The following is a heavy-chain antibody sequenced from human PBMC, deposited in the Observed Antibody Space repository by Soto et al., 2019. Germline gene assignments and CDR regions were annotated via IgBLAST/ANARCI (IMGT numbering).Heavy chain of an antibody. CDR1: GGTFSSYA. CDR3: ARSEGYYYDSSGHYFDY. J-gene: IGHJ4*02. Sequence: GASVKVSCKASGGTFSSYAISWVRQAPGQGLEWMGWISAYNGNTNYAQKLQGRVTMTTDTSTSTAYMELRSLRSDDTAVYYCARSEGYYYDSSGHYFDYWGQGTLVTVSS. D-gene: IGHD3-22*01. CDR2: ISAYNGNT. V-gene: IGHV1-18*01.